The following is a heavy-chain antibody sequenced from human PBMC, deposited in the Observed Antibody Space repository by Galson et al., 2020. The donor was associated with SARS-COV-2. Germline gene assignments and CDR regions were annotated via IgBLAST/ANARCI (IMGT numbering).Heavy chain of an antibody. CDR1: GFTFSSYA. CDR3: AKDGFYCSGGRCYESYYNYYYVDV. CDR2: IYSGGGT. V-gene: IGHV3-23*03. Sequence: GGSLRLSCAASGFTFSSYAMSWVRQAPGKGLEWVSVIYSGGGTYYADSVKGRFIISRDESRKTLYLEMNSLGAEDTALYYCAKDGFYCSGGRCYESYYNYYYVDVWGKGTTVTISS. D-gene: IGHD2-15*01. J-gene: IGHJ6*03.